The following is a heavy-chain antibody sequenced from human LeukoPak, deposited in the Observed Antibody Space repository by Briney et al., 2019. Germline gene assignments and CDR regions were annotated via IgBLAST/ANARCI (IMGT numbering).Heavy chain of an antibody. CDR3: AKPHCTNGVCYRVHAFDI. Sequence: PGGSLRLSCAASGFTVSSNYMSWVRQAPGKGLEWVSAISGSGGSTYYADSVKGRFTISRDNSKNTLYLQMNSLRAEDTAVYYCAKPHCTNGVCYRVHAFDIWGQGTMVTVSS. J-gene: IGHJ3*02. D-gene: IGHD2-8*01. CDR2: ISGSGGST. V-gene: IGHV3-23*01. CDR1: GFTVSSNY.